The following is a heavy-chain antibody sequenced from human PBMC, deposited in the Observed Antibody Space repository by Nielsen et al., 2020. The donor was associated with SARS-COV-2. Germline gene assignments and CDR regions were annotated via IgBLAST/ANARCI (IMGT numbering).Heavy chain of an antibody. D-gene: IGHD5-12*01. V-gene: IGHV4-31*03. CDR3: ARESSGYDHYNYGMDV. J-gene: IGHJ6*02. CDR1: GGSISSGGYY. Sequence: SETLSLPCTVSGGSISSGGYYWSWIRHHPGKGLEWIGYIYFSGRTCYNPSLKSRVTISVDTSKNQFSLSLRSVTAADTAVYYCARESSGYDHYNYGMDVWGQGTTVTVSS. CDR2: IYFSGRT.